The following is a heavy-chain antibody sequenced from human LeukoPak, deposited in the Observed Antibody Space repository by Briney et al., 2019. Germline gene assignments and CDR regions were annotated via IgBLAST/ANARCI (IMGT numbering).Heavy chain of an antibody. CDR1: GFTFSSYA. J-gene: IGHJ3*02. V-gene: IGHV3-30*04. CDR3: AKRFARYHNIVVVPAAIWFPFDI. CDR2: ISYDGSNK. Sequence: PGRSLRLSCAASGFTFSSYAMHWVRQAPGKGLEWVAVISYDGSNKYYADSVKGRFTISRDNSKNTLYLQMNSLRAEDTAVYYCAKRFARYHNIVVVPAAIWFPFDIWGQGTMVTVSS. D-gene: IGHD2-2*01.